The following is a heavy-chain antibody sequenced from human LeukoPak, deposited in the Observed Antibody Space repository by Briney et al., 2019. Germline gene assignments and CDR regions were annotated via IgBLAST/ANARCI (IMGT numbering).Heavy chain of an antibody. CDR1: GFTFSSYG. J-gene: IGHJ4*02. CDR2: ISGSGGST. Sequence: PGGSLRLSCAASGFTFSSYGMSWVRQAPGKGLEWVSAISGSGGSTYYADSVKGRFTISRDNSKNTLYLQMNSLRAEDTAVYYCARDRLITFGGVIGGYWGQGTLVTVSS. D-gene: IGHD3-16*01. CDR3: ARDRLITFGGVIGGY. V-gene: IGHV3-23*01.